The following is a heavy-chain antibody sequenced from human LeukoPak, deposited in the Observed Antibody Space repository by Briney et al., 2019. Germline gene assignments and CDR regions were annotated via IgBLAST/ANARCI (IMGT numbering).Heavy chain of an antibody. CDR1: GGSINSDVSY. D-gene: IGHD6-19*01. Sequence: SQTLSLTCTVSGGSINSDVSYWSWIRQPAGTAAGKGLELIGRIYTSGSTNYNPSLKSRVTISMDKSKNQFSLQLSSVTGADTAVYYCARQKWGGSDWSHYYGMDVWGQGTTVTVSS. J-gene: IGHJ6*02. CDR3: ARQKWGGSDWSHYYGMDV. V-gene: IGHV4-61*02. CDR2: IYTSGST.